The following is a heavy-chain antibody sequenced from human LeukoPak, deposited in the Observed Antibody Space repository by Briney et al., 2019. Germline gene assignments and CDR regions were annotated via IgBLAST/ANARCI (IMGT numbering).Heavy chain of an antibody. V-gene: IGHV7-4-1*01. CDR2: INTKTEKT. D-gene: IGHD4-11*01. CDR1: GYSFNKYA. J-gene: IGHJ4*02. Sequence: GASVKVSCKASGYSFNKYAMNWVRQVPGKGLEWMGWINTKTEKTTYAQAFTGRFVFSLDTSVSTAYLQIDSLKADDTAVYYCARTVTTRLFYFDYWGQGSLVTVSS. CDR3: ARTVTTRLFYFDY.